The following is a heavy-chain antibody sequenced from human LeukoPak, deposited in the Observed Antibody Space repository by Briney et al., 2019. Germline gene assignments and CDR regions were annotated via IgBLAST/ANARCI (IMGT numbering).Heavy chain of an antibody. CDR2: IIPSLAIA. CDR1: GYTFTSYG. D-gene: IGHD3-22*01. CDR3: ARGGVRDDFSGYYFDY. Sequence: ASVKVSCKASGYTFTSYGISWVRQAPGQGLEWMGRIIPSLAIANYAQKFQDRVTIIADKSTSTAYMELSSLRSEDTATYYCARGGVRDDFSGYYFDYWGQGALVTVSS. J-gene: IGHJ4*02. V-gene: IGHV1-69*04.